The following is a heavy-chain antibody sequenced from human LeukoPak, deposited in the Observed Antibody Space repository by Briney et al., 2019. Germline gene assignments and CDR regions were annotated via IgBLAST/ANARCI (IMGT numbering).Heavy chain of an antibody. CDR2: IYRSGST. J-gene: IGHJ3*02. D-gene: IGHD3-10*01. Sequence: PSETLSLTCTVSGGSISTRNWWIWVRQPPGKGLEWIGEIYRSGSTNYNPSLKSRLTILIDKSKNQFSLKLNSVTAADTALYYCARDRGGRGRLDAFDIWGQGTMVTVSS. CDR1: GGSISTRNW. V-gene: IGHV4-4*02. CDR3: ARDRGGRGRLDAFDI.